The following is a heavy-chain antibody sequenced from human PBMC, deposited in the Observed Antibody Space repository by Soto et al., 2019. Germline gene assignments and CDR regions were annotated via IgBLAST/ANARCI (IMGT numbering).Heavy chain of an antibody. J-gene: IGHJ6*02. Sequence: ASVKVSCKASGGTFSSYAISWVRQAPGQGLEWMGGIIPILGIANYAQKFQGRVPITADKSTSTAYMELSSLRSEDTAVYYCARKEGTFSEYSGSYYYYYGMDVWGQGTTVTVSS. CDR2: IIPILGIA. V-gene: IGHV1-69*10. CDR1: GGTFSSYA. D-gene: IGHD1-26*01. CDR3: ARKEGTFSEYSGSYYYYYGMDV.